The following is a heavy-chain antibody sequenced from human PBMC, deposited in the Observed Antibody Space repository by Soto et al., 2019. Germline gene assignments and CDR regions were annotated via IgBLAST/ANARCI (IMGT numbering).Heavy chain of an antibody. D-gene: IGHD6-13*01. Sequence: QITLKESGPTLVQPTQTLTLTCTFSGFSLSTSGVGVGWIRQPPGKALEWLALIYWDDDKRYSPSLKSRLTITKDTAKNQVVLTMTNMDPGDTATYYCAQTGRHSAAGTDYYYYGMDVWGQGTTVTVSS. V-gene: IGHV2-5*02. CDR2: IYWDDDK. CDR3: AQTGRHSAAGTDYYYYGMDV. CDR1: GFSLSTSGVG. J-gene: IGHJ6*02.